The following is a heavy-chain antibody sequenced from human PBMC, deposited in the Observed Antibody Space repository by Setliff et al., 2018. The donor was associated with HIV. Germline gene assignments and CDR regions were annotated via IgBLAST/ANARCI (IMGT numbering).Heavy chain of an antibody. D-gene: IGHD2-21*02. CDR1: GFTFSSYS. CDR3: AREGRGNSDAFDI. Sequence: SLRLSCAASGFTFSSYSMNWVRQTPGKGLEWLSYIGGSSTTIYYADSVKGRFTISRDNAKNSLYLQMNSLRAEDTAVYYCAREGRGNSDAFDIWGQGTMVTVSS. J-gene: IGHJ3*02. V-gene: IGHV3-48*01. CDR2: IGGSSTTI.